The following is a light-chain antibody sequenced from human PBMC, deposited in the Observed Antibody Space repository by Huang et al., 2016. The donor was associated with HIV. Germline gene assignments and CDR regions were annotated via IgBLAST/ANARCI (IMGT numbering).Light chain of an antibody. Sequence: EIMLTQSPGPLSLSPGERTTLSCRASQRVSSNYLAWYQQKPGQAPRLLIYGASSRATGIPDRFSGSGSGTDFTLTISRLEPEDFAVYFCQQYVTSPWTFGQGTKVEIK. J-gene: IGKJ1*01. CDR3: QQYVTSPWT. V-gene: IGKV3-20*01. CDR2: GAS. CDR1: QRVSSNY.